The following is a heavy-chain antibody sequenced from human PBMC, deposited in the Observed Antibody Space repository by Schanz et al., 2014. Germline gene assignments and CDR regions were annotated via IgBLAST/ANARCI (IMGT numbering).Heavy chain of an antibody. CDR2: IWYDGNNK. CDR3: AKDMHKEEGGSRTELVI. Sequence: QVQLVEAGGGVVQPGRSLRLSCAASGFTFSSYGMHWVRQAPGKGLEWVAVIWYDGNNKFYADSVKGRFIISRDNSKNTLDLQMNSLRDEDTALYYCAKDMHKEEGGSRTELVIWGQGTMVTVS. V-gene: IGHV3-33*06. J-gene: IGHJ3*02. D-gene: IGHD3-10*01. CDR1: GFTFSSYG.